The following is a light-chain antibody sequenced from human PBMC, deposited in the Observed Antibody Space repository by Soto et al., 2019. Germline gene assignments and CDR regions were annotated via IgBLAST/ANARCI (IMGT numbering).Light chain of an antibody. Sequence: QSVLTQPPSASGSPGQSVTISCTGTSSDVGGYNYVSWFQHHPGRAPRLMIYEVIKRPSGVPDRFSGSKSGNTASLTVSGLQADDEADYYCNSYGGNNNWVFGGGTKLTV. CDR3: NSYGGNNNWV. V-gene: IGLV2-8*01. CDR1: SSDVGGYNY. CDR2: EVI. J-gene: IGLJ3*02.